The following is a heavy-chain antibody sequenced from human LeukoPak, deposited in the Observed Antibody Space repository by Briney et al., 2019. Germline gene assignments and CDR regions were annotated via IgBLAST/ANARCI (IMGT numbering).Heavy chain of an antibody. CDR1: GFTSSSYW. Sequence: PGRSLRLSCAASGFTSSSYWMSWVRHPPGKGLEWVAKIKQEGSENYYVDSVKGRFTISRDNAKNSLYLQMNSLRAEDTAVYYCARSLVVVAARFIDYWGQGTLVTVSS. CDR2: IKQEGSEN. CDR3: ARSLVVVAARFIDY. D-gene: IGHD2-15*01. J-gene: IGHJ4*02. V-gene: IGHV3-7*01.